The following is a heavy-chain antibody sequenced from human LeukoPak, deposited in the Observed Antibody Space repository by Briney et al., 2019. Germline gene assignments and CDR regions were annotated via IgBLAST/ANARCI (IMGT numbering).Heavy chain of an antibody. Sequence: GASVKVSCKASGYTFTGYYIHWVRQAPGQGLEWMGWINPNTGGTNYAQKFQGRVTMTRDTSITTAYMELSRLTSDDTAVYYCARDGNWNYHWFDPWGQGTLVTVSS. CDR2: INPNTGGT. CDR1: GYTFTGYY. J-gene: IGHJ5*02. CDR3: ARDGNWNYHWFDP. D-gene: IGHD1-7*01. V-gene: IGHV1-2*02.